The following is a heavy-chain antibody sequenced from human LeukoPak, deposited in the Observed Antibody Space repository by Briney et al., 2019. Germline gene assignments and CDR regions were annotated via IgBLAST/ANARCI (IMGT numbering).Heavy chain of an antibody. CDR2: ISYDGSNK. J-gene: IGHJ3*02. CDR1: GFTFSSYA. D-gene: IGHD3-10*01. CDR3: ARGPGRGNAFDI. Sequence: GGSLRLSCAASGFTFSSYAMHWVRQAPGKGLEWVAVISYDGSNKYYADSVKGRFTISRDNSKNTLYLQMNSLRAEDTAVYYCARGPGRGNAFDIWGQGTMVTVSS. V-gene: IGHV3-30-3*01.